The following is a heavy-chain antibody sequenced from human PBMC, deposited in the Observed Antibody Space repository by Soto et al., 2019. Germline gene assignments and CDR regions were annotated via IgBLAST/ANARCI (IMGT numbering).Heavy chain of an antibody. CDR1: GGSISSRSHY. Sequence: QLQLQESGPGLVKPSETLSLTCTVSGGSISSRSHYWGWIRQSPGKHLEWIGSSFYRGSTHYNPSIEHRVTISVDTSKNQVSLKLYSVTAADTAVYYCETADVFGVVTPFFEYWGQGILVTVSS. CDR2: SFYRGST. V-gene: IGHV4-39*01. D-gene: IGHD3-3*01. CDR3: ETADVFGVVTPFFEY. J-gene: IGHJ4*02.